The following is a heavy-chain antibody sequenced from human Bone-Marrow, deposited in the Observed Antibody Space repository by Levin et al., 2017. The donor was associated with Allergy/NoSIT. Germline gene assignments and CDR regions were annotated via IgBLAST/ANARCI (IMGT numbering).Heavy chain of an antibody. CDR3: TREPPADAAAMMDY. V-gene: IGHV1-18*01. D-gene: IGHD5-18*01. J-gene: IGHJ4*02. CDR2: ISAYNGNS. CDR1: GYTFGHFG. Sequence: ASVKVSCKASGYTFGHFGVSWVRLAPGQGPEWMGWISAYNGNSNYAQKFQGRVTMTTDTSTSTAYMELRGLTSDDTAIYYCTREPPADAAAMMDYWGQGTRVTVSS.